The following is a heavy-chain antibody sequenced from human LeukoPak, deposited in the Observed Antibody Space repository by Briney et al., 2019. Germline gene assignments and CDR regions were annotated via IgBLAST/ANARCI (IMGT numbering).Heavy chain of an antibody. CDR2: INWNGGST. CDR3: ARDDCSGGSCRFDP. CDR1: GFTFDDYG. V-gene: IGHV3-20*04. D-gene: IGHD2-15*01. Sequence: GGSLRLSCAASGFTFDDYGMSWVRQAPGKGLEWVSGINWNGGSTGYADSVKGRFTISRDNAKNSLYLQMNSLRAEDTALYYCARDDCSGGSCRFDPWGQGTLVTVSS. J-gene: IGHJ5*02.